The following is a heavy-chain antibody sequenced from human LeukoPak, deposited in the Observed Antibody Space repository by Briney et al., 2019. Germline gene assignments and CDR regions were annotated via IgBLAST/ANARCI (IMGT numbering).Heavy chain of an antibody. V-gene: IGHV1-8*01. CDR1: GYTFTSYD. J-gene: IGHJ5*02. CDR2: MNPNSGNT. D-gene: IGHD5-18*01. CDR3: ARVWYSYANWFDP. Sequence: ASVKVSCKASGYTFTSYDINWVRQDTGQGLEWMGWMNPNSGNTGYAQKFQGRVTMTRNTSISTAYMELSSLRSEDTAVYYCARVWYSYANWFDPWGQGTLVTASS.